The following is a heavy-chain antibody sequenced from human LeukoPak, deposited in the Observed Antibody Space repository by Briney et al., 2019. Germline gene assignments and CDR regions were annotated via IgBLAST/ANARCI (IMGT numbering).Heavy chain of an antibody. D-gene: IGHD6-13*01. CDR3: ARGPIAAAGDY. J-gene: IGHJ4*02. V-gene: IGHV1-18*01. CDR1: GYTFTNYG. Sequence: GASVKVSCKASGYTFTNYGITWVRQAPGQGLEWMGWINANNGDTNYAQNLQGRVTMTRDTSTSTAYIEVRSLRSDDTAVYYCARGPIAAAGDYWGQGTLVTVSS. CDR2: INANNGDT.